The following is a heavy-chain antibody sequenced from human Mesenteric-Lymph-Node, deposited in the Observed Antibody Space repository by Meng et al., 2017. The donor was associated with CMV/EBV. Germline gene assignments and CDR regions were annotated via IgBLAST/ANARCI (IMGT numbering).Heavy chain of an antibody. Sequence: GESLKISCAASGFTFSSYGMHWVRQAPGKGLEWVAFIRFDGDNKYYADSVKGRFTISRDDSKNTLYLQMNSLRAEDTAVYYCAKDYQYGTRGDFDYWGQGTLVTVSS. CDR3: AKDYQYGTRGDFDY. CDR2: IRFDGDNK. J-gene: IGHJ4*02. CDR1: GFTFSSYG. D-gene: IGHD3-10*01. V-gene: IGHV3-30*02.